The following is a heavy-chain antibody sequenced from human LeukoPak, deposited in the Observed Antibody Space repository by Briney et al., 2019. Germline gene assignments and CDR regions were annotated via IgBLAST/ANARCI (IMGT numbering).Heavy chain of an antibody. V-gene: IGHV1-8*03. Sequence: ASVKASCKASGYTFTSYDINWVRQATGQGPEWMGWMNPNSGNTGYAQKFQGRVTITRNTSISTAYMELSSLRSEDTAVYYCARAVKSRQNQLLLYRGYYFDYWGQGTLVTVSS. CDR2: MNPNSGNT. D-gene: IGHD2-2*01. CDR1: GYTFTSYD. CDR3: ARAVKSRQNQLLLYRGYYFDY. J-gene: IGHJ4*02.